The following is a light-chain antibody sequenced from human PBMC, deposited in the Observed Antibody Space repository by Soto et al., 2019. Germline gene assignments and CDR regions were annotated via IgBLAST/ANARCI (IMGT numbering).Light chain of an antibody. CDR2: GAS. Sequence: KVLTQSPGTLSLSPGERATLSCRASQSVSSNYLAWYQQKPGQAPRLLIYGASSRATGIPDRFIGSGSGTDFTLTISRLEPEDFAVYYCQQYGGSPRVTFGGGTKVEIK. V-gene: IGKV3-20*01. CDR1: QSVSSNY. CDR3: QQYGGSPRVT. J-gene: IGKJ4*01.